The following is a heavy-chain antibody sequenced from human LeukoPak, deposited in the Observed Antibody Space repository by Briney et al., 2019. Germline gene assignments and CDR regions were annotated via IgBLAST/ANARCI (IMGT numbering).Heavy chain of an antibody. CDR2: IYTGGTT. CDR3: ARDVQGVGAFDF. Sequence: PGGSLRLSCAASGFTVSTIYMNWVRQAPGKGLEWVSVIYTGGTTFYAGSVRGRFTVSRDDSRNTLSLQMNSLRAEDTAVYYCARDVQGVGAFDFWGQGTMVTVSS. D-gene: IGHD3-16*01. J-gene: IGHJ3*01. V-gene: IGHV3-53*01. CDR1: GFTVSTIY.